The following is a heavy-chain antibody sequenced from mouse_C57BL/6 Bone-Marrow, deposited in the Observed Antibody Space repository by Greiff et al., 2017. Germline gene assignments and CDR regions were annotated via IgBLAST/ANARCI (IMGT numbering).Heavy chain of an antibody. J-gene: IGHJ4*01. CDR1: GFTFSSYG. CDR2: ISSGGSYT. Sequence: EVQRVESGGDLVKPGGSLKLSCAASGFTFSSYGMSWVRQTPDKRLEWVATISSGGSYTYYPDSVKGRFTISRDNAKNTLYLQMSSLKSEDTAMYYCARREMVTTNYYAMDYWGQGTSVTVSS. V-gene: IGHV5-6*01. D-gene: IGHD2-3*01. CDR3: ARREMVTTNYYAMDY.